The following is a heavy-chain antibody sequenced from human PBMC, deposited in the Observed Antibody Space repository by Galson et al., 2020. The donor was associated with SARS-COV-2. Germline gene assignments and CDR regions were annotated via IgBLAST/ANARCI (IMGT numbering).Heavy chain of an antibody. CDR2: ISSSSSYI. J-gene: IGHJ4*02. V-gene: IGHV3-21*01. CDR1: GFTFSSYS. D-gene: IGHD3-22*01. CDR3: ARDRPDYYDSSGLDY. Sequence: ASVKVSCVASGFTFSSYSMNWVRQAPGKGLEWVSSISSSSSYIYYADSVKGRFTISRDNAKNSLYLQMNSLRAEDTAVYYCARDRPDYYDSSGLDYWGQGTLVTVSS.